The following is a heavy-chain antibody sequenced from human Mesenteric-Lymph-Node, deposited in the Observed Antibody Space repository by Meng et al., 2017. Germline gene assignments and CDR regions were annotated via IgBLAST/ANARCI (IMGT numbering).Heavy chain of an antibody. CDR2: IHHTGST. D-gene: IGHD3-16*01. J-gene: IGHJ4*02. CDR3: AREGGGYFDY. Sequence: QVQLQESGSGLVRPSQTLSLTCAVSGDSITSGDYSWTWIRQPPGKGLEWIGEIHHTGSTNYNPSFKSRVTILVDKSENLFSLRLTSVTVADTAVYYCAREGGGYFDYWGQGTLVTVSS. V-gene: IGHV4-30-2*01. CDR1: GDSITSGDYS.